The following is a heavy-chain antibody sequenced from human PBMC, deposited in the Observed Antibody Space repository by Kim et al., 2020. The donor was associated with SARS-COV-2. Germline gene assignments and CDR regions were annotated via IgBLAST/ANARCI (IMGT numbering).Heavy chain of an antibody. CDR3: ARDREDIVVVPAAIPDLYYYYYGMDV. D-gene: IGHD2-2*02. CDR1: GFTFSDYY. V-gene: IGHV3-11*01. Sequence: GGSLRLSCAASGFTFSDYYMSWIRQAPGKGLEWVSYISSSGSTIYYADSVKGRFTISRDNAKNSLYLQMNSLRAEDTAVYYCARDREDIVVVPAAIPDLYYYYYGMDVWGQGTTVTVSS. CDR2: ISSSGSTI. J-gene: IGHJ6*02.